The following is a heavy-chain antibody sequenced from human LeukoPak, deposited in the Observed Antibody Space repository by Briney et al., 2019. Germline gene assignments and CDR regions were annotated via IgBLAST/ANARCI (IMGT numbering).Heavy chain of an antibody. Sequence: GGSLRLSCAASGFTFNSYAMHWVRQAPGKGLEWVAVISYDGSNKYYADSVKGRFTISRDNAKNSLYLQMNSLRAEDTVIYYCARDRGSITMVRGVNYWWGQGTLVTVSS. CDR3: ARDRGSITMVRGVNYW. V-gene: IGHV3-30*04. D-gene: IGHD3-10*01. CDR1: GFTFNSYA. CDR2: ISYDGSNK. J-gene: IGHJ4*02.